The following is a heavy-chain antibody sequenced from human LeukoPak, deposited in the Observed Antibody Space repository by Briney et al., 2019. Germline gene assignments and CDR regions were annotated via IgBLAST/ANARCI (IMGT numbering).Heavy chain of an antibody. Sequence: ASVKVPCKASCYTFTGYYMHWVRQAPGQGLEWMGWINPNSGGTNYAQKFQGRVTMTRDTSISTAYMELSRLRSDDTAVYYCASGNGDTKPHDYWGQGTLVTVSS. CDR3: ASGNGDTKPHDY. J-gene: IGHJ4*02. CDR2: INPNSGGT. D-gene: IGHD4-17*01. V-gene: IGHV1-2*02. CDR1: CYTFTGYY.